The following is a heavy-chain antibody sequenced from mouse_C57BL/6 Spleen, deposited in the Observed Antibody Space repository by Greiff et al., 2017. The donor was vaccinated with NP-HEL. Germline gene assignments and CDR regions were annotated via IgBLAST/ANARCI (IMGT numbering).Heavy chain of an antibody. CDR1: GYAFSSYW. J-gene: IGHJ4*01. CDR3: ARAFTTVVDYAMDY. Sequence: VQLQQSGAELVKPGASVKISCKASGYAFSSYWMNWVKQRPGKGLEWIGQIYPGDGDTTYNGKFKGKATLTADKSSSTAYMQLSSLTSEDSAVYFCARAFTTVVDYAMDYWGQGTSVTVSS. CDR2: IYPGDGDT. D-gene: IGHD1-1*01. V-gene: IGHV1-80*01.